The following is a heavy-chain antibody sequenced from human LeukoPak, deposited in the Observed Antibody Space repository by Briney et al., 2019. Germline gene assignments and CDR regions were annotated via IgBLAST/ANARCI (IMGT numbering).Heavy chain of an antibody. Sequence: ASVKVSCKASGYTFTGYYMHWVRQAPGQGLEWMGWINPNSGDTNYAQKFQGRVTMTRDTSINTAYMELSSLKSDDTAVYFCARARLWAFDIWGQGTMVTVSS. J-gene: IGHJ3*02. CDR2: INPNSGDT. V-gene: IGHV1-2*02. D-gene: IGHD3-16*01. CDR3: ARARLWAFDI. CDR1: GYTFTGYY.